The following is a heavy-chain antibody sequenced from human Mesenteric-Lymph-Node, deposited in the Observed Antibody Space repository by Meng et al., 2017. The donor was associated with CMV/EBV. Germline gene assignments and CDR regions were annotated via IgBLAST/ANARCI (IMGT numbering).Heavy chain of an antibody. CDR3: AACGGDCYSGST. J-gene: IGHJ5*02. CDR1: GGTFSNYA. CDR2: IIPIFDTA. Sequence: KAAGGTFSNYAISWVRQAPGQGLEWMGGIIPIFDTANYAQKFQGRVTITADKSTSTAYMELSSLRSEDTAVYYCAACGGDCYSGSTWGQGTLVTVSS. D-gene: IGHD2-21*02. V-gene: IGHV1-69*06.